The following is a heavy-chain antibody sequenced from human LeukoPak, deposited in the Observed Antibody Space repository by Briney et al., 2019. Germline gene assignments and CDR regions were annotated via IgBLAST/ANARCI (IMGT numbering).Heavy chain of an antibody. V-gene: IGHV3-30*02. CDR3: ARGGYSGYGPPYYYYYMDV. Sequence: GGSLRLSCATSGFAFRSYGMHWVRQAPGKGLEWVAFIRNDASDKYYADSVKGRFTISRDNSENTLYLQMNSLRAEDTAVYYCARGGYSGYGPPYYYYYMDVWGKGTTVTVSS. D-gene: IGHD5-12*01. CDR2: IRNDASDK. CDR1: GFAFRSYG. J-gene: IGHJ6*03.